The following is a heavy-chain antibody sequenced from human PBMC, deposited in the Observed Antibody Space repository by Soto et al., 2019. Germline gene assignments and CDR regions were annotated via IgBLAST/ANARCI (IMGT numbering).Heavy chain of an antibody. CDR3: ARGSYQGGDWFAP. J-gene: IGHJ5*02. V-gene: IGHV1-8*01. CDR1: GYTFTNYD. Sequence: QVQLVQSGAEVKKPGASVKVSCKASGYTFTNYDINWVRQATGQGLEWMGWMNPNSGNTGYGQKFQGRVTMTRNTAISTAYMELRSLRSEDTAVYYGARGSYQGGDWFAPWGQGTLVTVSS. CDR2: MNPNSGNT. D-gene: IGHD2-21*01.